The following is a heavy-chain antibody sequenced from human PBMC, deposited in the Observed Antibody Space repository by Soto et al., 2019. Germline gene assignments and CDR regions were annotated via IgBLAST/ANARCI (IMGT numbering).Heavy chain of an antibody. CDR1: GYTFTSYG. J-gene: IGHJ4*02. CDR2: ISAYNGNT. D-gene: IGHD6-19*01. CDR3: ASARSQWLVPRVDY. V-gene: IGHV1-18*01. Sequence: QVQLVQSGAEVKKPGASVKVSCKASGYTFTSYGISWVRQAPGQGLEWMGWISAYNGNTNYAQKLQGRVTMTTDTSTRTAYMELRTLRSDDTAVYYCASARSQWLVPRVDYWGQGTLVTVSS.